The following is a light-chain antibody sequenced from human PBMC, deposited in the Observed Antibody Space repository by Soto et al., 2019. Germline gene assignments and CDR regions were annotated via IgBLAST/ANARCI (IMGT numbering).Light chain of an antibody. CDR1: QSLVHVYGNTY. CDR3: MQASQFPHT. J-gene: IGKJ2*01. Sequence: DLVMTQTPLSLSVTLGQPASISCRSSQSLVHVYGNTYLSWLHQRPGQPPRLLIYEISKRFSGVPDRFSGSGAGTDFTLEISRVEPDDVGVYYCMQASQFPHTFGQGTKLEIK. V-gene: IGKV2-24*01. CDR2: EIS.